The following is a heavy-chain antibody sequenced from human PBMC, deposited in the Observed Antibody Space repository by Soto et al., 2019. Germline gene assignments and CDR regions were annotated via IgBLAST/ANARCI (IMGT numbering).Heavy chain of an antibody. CDR2: INAASGKT. D-gene: IGHD1-1*01. CDR3: ARDGIGGTTFRGYLDY. V-gene: IGHV1-3*01. CDR1: GYTFTSYA. Sequence: ASVKVSCKASGYTFTSYAMHWVRQAPGQRLEWMGWINAASGKTKYSQKFQGRVTITRDTSATTAYMELTSLRSEDTAVYYCARDGIGGTTFRGYLDYWGQGTLVTVSS. J-gene: IGHJ4*02.